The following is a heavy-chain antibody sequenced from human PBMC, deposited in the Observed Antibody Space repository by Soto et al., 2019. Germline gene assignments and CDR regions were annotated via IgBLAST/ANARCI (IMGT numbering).Heavy chain of an antibody. CDR3: ARRHCSSISCAPQGSYNWFDP. CDR1: GGSISSSSHY. CDR2: IYYSGST. J-gene: IGHJ5*02. V-gene: IGHV4-39*01. Sequence: QLQLQESGPGLVKPSETLSLTCTVSGGSISSSSHYWGWIRQPPGKGLEWIGSIYYSGSTYYNPSLKSRVTISVATSKNQFSLKLSSVTAADTAVYYCARRHCSSISCAPQGSYNWFDPWGQGTLVTVSS. D-gene: IGHD2-2*01.